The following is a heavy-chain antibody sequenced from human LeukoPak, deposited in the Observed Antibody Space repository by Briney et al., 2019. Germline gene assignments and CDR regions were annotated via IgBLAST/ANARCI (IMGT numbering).Heavy chain of an antibody. CDR2: IFYIGTT. Sequence: SETLSLTCTVSGGSISTTRFYWGWIRQPLGKGLEWIGTIFYIGTTYYNPSLKSRVTMSVDRSRNHFSLQLTSVTAADTAVYYCARHSVTEMIFGFDNWGQGTLVTVPS. D-gene: IGHD3/OR15-3a*01. CDR3: ARHSVTEMIFGFDN. CDR1: GGSISTTRFY. J-gene: IGHJ4*02. V-gene: IGHV4-39*01.